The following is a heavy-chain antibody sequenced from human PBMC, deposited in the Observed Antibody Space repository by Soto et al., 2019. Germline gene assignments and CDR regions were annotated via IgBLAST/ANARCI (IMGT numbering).Heavy chain of an antibody. J-gene: IGHJ4*02. CDR3: ARGGGGSEDS. Sequence: QVQLVQSGPEVKKPGASVKVSCKTSGYTFTNYGVSWVRQAPGQGLEWMGWISGYNGNTNYAQNLQGRVTMTTDTTTTTAYMDLRSLTSDDTAVYYGARGGGGSEDSWGQGTLVTVSS. CDR1: GYTFTNYG. D-gene: IGHD3-16*01. CDR2: ISGYNGNT. V-gene: IGHV1-18*01.